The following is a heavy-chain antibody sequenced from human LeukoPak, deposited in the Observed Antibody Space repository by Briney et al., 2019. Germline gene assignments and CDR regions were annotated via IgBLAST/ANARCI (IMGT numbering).Heavy chain of an antibody. V-gene: IGHV3-21*01. CDR3: ARDKAGVYCSSTSCAPFDY. J-gene: IGHJ4*02. Sequence: PGGSLRLSCAASGFTFSSYSMNWVRQAPGKGLEWVSSISSSSSYIYYADSVKGRFTISRDNAKNSLYLQMNSLRAEDTAVYYCARDKAGVYCSSTSCAPFDYWGQGTLVTVSS. D-gene: IGHD2-2*01. CDR2: ISSSSSYI. CDR1: GFTFSSYS.